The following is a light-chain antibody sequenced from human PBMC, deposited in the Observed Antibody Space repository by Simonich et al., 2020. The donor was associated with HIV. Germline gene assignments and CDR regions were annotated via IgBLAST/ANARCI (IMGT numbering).Light chain of an antibody. CDR3: SSYTSSTSLV. CDR1: SSDVGAYNS. Sequence: QSALTQPASVSGSPGQSITISCTGTSSDVGAYNSVSLYQQHPGKTPKLLIYYVTNRPSGISNRFSGSKSGTTASLTISGLQAEDEADYYCSSYTSSTSLVFGGGTKVTVL. J-gene: IGLJ2*01. CDR2: YVT. V-gene: IGLV2-14*03.